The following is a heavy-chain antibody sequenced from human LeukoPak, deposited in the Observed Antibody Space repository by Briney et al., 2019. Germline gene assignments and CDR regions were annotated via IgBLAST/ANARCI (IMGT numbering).Heavy chain of an antibody. CDR1: GYTFTGYY. CDR2: INPNSGGT. Sequence: GASVKVSCKASGYTFTGYYMHWVRQAPGQGLEWMGWINPNSGGTNYAQKVQGRVTMTRDTSISTAYMELSRLRSDDTAVYYCARDSNIVVVPAAINWFDPWGQGTLVTVSS. V-gene: IGHV1-2*02. CDR3: ARDSNIVVVPAAINWFDP. D-gene: IGHD2-2*01. J-gene: IGHJ5*02.